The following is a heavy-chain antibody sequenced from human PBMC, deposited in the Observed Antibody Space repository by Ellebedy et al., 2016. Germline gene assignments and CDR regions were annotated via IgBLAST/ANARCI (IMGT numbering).Heavy chain of an antibody. D-gene: IGHD1-26*01. CDR3: ASSSGTYYDYYYYYGMDV. CDR1: GYNFTGYY. V-gene: IGHV1-2*04. CDR2: INPNSGGT. Sequence: ASVKVSCKASGYNFTGYYMHWVRQAPGQGLEWMGWINPNSGGTNYAQKFQGWVTMTRDTSISTAYMELSRLRSDDTAVYYCASSSGTYYDYYYYYGMDVWGQGTTVTVSS. J-gene: IGHJ6*02.